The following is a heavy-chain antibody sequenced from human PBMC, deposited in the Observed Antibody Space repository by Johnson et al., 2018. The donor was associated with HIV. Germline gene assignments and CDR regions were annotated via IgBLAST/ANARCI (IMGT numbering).Heavy chain of an antibody. D-gene: IGHD3-10*01. CDR1: GFTFSSYG. J-gene: IGHJ3*02. Sequence: QVQLVESGGGVVQPGRSLRLSCAASGFTFSSYGMHWVRQAPGKGLEWVAFIRYDGSNKYYADSVKGRFTISRDNSKTTLYLQMNSLRAEDTAVYYCAKAPYGSGIRPGAFDIWGQWTMVTVSS. CDR2: IRYDGSNK. CDR3: AKAPYGSGIRPGAFDI. V-gene: IGHV3-30*02.